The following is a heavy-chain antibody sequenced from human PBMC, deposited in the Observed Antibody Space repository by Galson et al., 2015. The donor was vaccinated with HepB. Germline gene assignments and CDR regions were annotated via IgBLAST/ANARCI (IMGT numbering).Heavy chain of an antibody. Sequence: SVKASCKASGYTFTSYAMHWVRQAPGQRLEWMGWINAGNGNTKCSQKFQGRVTITRDTSASTACMELSSLRSEDTAVYYCARDDSSSWYWFDPWGQGTLVTVSS. D-gene: IGHD6-13*01. CDR3: ARDDSSSWYWFDP. CDR1: GYTFTSYA. CDR2: INAGNGNT. J-gene: IGHJ5*02. V-gene: IGHV1-3*01.